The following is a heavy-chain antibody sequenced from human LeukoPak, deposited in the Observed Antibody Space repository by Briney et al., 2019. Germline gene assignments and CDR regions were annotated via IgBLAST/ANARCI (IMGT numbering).Heavy chain of an antibody. CDR3: ARDSIMIFGVAIRGPYYYGMDV. J-gene: IGHJ6*02. CDR2: ISAYNGNT. V-gene: IGHV1-18*01. Sequence: ASVKVSCKASGYTFTSYGISWVRQAPGQGLEWMGWISAYNGNTNYAQKLQGRVTMTTDTSTSTAYMELRSLRSDDTAVYYCARDSIMIFGVAIRGPYYYGMDVWGQGTTVTVSS. D-gene: IGHD3-3*01. CDR1: GYTFTSYG.